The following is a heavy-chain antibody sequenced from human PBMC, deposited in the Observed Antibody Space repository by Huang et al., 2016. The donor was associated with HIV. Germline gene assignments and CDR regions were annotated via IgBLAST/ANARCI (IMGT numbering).Heavy chain of an antibody. CDR2: INTSKGNT. D-gene: IGHD3-10*01. V-gene: IGHV1-3*04. Sequence: QVNLVQSGAEAKKPGASVKVSCKASGYTFNTYGIHWVRQSPGQRLEWMGWINTSKGNTKYSQYFQCRLTITRDTFETTVYMDLSSLTSEDTAVYYCARVLWFGATLDGFDIWGQGTTVTVSS. CDR1: GYTFNTYG. J-gene: IGHJ3*02. CDR3: ARVLWFGATLDGFDI.